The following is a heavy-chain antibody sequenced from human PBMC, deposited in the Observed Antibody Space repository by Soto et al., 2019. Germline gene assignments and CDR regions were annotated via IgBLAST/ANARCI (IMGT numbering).Heavy chain of an antibody. CDR1: GFTFSSYA. CDR2: ISGSGGST. Sequence: GGSLRLSCAASGFTFSSYAMSWVRQAPGKGLEWVSAISGSGGSTYYADSVKGRFTISRDNSKNTLYLQMNSLRAEDTAVYYCAKDGEDIVVVPAADQYYYYMDVWGKGTTVTVSS. D-gene: IGHD2-2*01. V-gene: IGHV3-23*01. CDR3: AKDGEDIVVVPAADQYYYYMDV. J-gene: IGHJ6*03.